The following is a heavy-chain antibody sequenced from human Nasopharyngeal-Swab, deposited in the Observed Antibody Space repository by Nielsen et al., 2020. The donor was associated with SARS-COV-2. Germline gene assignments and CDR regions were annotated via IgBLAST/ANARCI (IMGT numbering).Heavy chain of an antibody. Sequence: SETLSLTCTVSGASIASSTFYWGWIRQPPGKGLEWIGNIYYNGNTYQNPPLKSRLTISVDKSKNQFSLQLSSVTAADTAVYYCVRSSSWYYFDYWAQGTKVTVSS. D-gene: IGHD6-13*01. V-gene: IGHV4-39*01. CDR3: VRSSSWYYFDY. CDR1: GASIASSTFY. J-gene: IGHJ4*02. CDR2: IYYNGNT.